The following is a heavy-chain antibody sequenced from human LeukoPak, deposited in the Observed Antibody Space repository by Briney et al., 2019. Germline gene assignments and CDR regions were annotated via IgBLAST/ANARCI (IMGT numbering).Heavy chain of an antibody. Sequence: GASVKVSCKASGGTFSSYAISWVRQAPGQGLEWMGGIIPIFGTANYAQKFQGRVTITADESTSTAYMELSSLRSEDTAVYYCARGVYYEGNWFDHWGQGTLATVSS. J-gene: IGHJ5*02. CDR2: IIPIFGTA. CDR1: GGTFSSYA. D-gene: IGHD3-22*01. V-gene: IGHV1-69*13. CDR3: ARGVYYEGNWFDH.